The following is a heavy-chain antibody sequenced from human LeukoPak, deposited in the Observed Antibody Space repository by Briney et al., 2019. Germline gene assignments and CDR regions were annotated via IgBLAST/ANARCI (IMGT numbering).Heavy chain of an antibody. CDR1: GFTFRDYA. J-gene: IGHJ4*02. CDR3: ARDPKQGAPDYFDY. CDR2: ISFGGGTK. D-gene: IGHD1-26*01. Sequence: PGGPLRLSCAASGFTFRDYAMHWVRQAPGKGLERVAVISFGGGTKYYADSVKGRFTISRDNFDNTVSLEMNSLTAGDTAIYYCARDPKQGAPDYFDYWGQGTLVTVPS. V-gene: IGHV3-30*04.